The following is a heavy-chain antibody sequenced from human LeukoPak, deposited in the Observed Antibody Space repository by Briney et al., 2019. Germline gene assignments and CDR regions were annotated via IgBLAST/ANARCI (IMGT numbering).Heavy chain of an antibody. D-gene: IGHD2-2*02. Sequence: GESLKISCKGSGYSFSNYWIGWVRPMPGKGLEWMGIIYPDDSDTRYSPSFQGQVTILADKSISTAYLQWSSLRTSDTAMYYCARQLGGGPAATPFDYWGQGTLVTVSS. CDR2: IYPDDSDT. CDR1: GYSFSNYW. CDR3: ARQLGGGPAATPFDY. V-gene: IGHV5-51*01. J-gene: IGHJ4*02.